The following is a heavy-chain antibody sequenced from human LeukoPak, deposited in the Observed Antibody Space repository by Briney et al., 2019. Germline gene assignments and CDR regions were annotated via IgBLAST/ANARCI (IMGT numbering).Heavy chain of an antibody. J-gene: IGHJ4*02. Sequence: GGSLRLSCEASGFAFSFYAMSWLRQPPGKGLEWVSTINANSGTTSYAASVRGRFTISRDNSKNTLYLQMSSLRAEDTAVYYCARDRDYDSANFDYWGQGTLVTVSS. D-gene: IGHD3-22*01. CDR1: GFAFSFYA. CDR2: INANSGTT. CDR3: ARDRDYDSANFDY. V-gene: IGHV3-23*01.